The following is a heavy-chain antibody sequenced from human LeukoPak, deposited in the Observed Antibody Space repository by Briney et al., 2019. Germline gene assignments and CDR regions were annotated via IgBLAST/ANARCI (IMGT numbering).Heavy chain of an antibody. CDR1: GGSISSSSYY. CDR2: IYYSGST. J-gene: IGHJ6*02. D-gene: IGHD6-13*01. Sequence: SETLSLTCTVSGGSISSSSYYWGWIRQPPGKGLEWIGSIYYSGSTYYNPSLKSRVTISVDTSKNQFSLKLSSVTAADTAVYYCARSPTSYSSSWYVSLYYGMDVWGQGTTVTVSS. V-gene: IGHV4-39*01. CDR3: ARSPTSYSSSWYVSLYYGMDV.